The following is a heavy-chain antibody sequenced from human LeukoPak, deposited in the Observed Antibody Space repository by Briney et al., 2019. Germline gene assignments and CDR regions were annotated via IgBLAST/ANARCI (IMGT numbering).Heavy chain of an antibody. J-gene: IGHJ4*02. CDR1: GYTFTGYY. D-gene: IGHD3-9*01. CDR3: ARDGELRYFDWFEDILGNAYHYFDY. Sequence: ASVKVSCKASGYTFTGYYMHWVRQAPGQGLEWMGIINPSGGSTSYAQKFQGRVTMTRDTSTSTVYMELSSLRSEDTAVYYCARDGELRYFDWFEDILGNAYHYFDYWGQGTLVTVSS. V-gene: IGHV1-46*01. CDR2: INPSGGST.